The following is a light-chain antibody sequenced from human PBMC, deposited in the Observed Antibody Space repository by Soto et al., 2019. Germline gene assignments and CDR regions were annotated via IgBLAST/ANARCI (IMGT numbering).Light chain of an antibody. J-gene: IGLJ1*01. Sequence: QSVLAQPPSGSGAPGQRVAISCTWSSSNIGAGYDVHWFQQFPGTAPKLLIYSSYNRPSGVPDRFPGSKSGTSASLAITGLQAEDEADFYCQYYDSSLSAYVFGTGTKVTVL. CDR2: SSY. CDR3: QYYDSSLSAYV. CDR1: SSNIGAGYD. V-gene: IGLV1-40*01.